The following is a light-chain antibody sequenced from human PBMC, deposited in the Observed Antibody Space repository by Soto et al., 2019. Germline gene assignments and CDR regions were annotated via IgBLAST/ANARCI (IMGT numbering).Light chain of an antibody. CDR2: AAF. Sequence: DIQLTQSPSFLSASVGDRVTITCRASQGIRNYLDWYQQKPGKAPKLLIYAAFSFQGGGPSRFSGSGSGTDFTLTVSSLQPEDFATYDCQYLSSSPFTFGLGTMLEIK. J-gene: IGKJ2*01. CDR3: QYLSSSPFT. CDR1: QGIRNY. V-gene: IGKV1-9*01.